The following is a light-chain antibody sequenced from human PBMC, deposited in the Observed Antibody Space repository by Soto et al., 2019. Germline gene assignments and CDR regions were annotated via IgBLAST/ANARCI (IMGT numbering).Light chain of an antibody. CDR1: QSISAW. CDR2: KAS. V-gene: IGKV1-5*03. J-gene: IGKJ1*01. Sequence: DIQMTQSPSSPSASVGDRVSINCLASQSISAWLAWYQQKPGKAPRLLIYKASTLEIGVPSRFSGSGSGTEFTLTISSLQPDDVAIYYCQQYNDYSWTFGQGTKVDIK. CDR3: QQYNDYSWT.